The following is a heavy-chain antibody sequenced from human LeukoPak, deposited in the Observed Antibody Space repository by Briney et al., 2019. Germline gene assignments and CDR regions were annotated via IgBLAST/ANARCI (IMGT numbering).Heavy chain of an antibody. V-gene: IGHV6-1*01. CDR1: GDSVSTSCVA. CDR3: ARGRASAFDV. Sequence: SQTLSLTCAISGDSVSTSCVAWNWVRHSPSRGLEWLGRTYYTYQLNTDHAVSVKSRIFINPDTTKNQFSLQLNSVTSEDTAVYYCARGRASAFDVWGQGTMVTVSS. J-gene: IGHJ3*01. D-gene: IGHD6-25*01. CDR2: TYYTYQLNT.